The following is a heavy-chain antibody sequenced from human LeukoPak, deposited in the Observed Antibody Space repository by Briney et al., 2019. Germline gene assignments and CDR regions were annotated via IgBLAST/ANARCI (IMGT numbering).Heavy chain of an antibody. Sequence: SSETLSLTCAVYGGSFSGYYWSWIRQPPGKGLEWIGEINHSGSTNYNPSLKSQVTISVDTSKNQFSLKLSSVTAADTAVYYCARVNGSFDPWGQGTLVTVSS. CDR2: INHSGST. CDR1: GGSFSGYY. J-gene: IGHJ5*02. CDR3: ARVNGSFDP. V-gene: IGHV4-34*01.